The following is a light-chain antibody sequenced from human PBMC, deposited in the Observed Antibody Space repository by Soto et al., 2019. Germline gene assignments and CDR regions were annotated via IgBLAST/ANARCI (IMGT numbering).Light chain of an antibody. CDR2: DDS. J-gene: IGLJ3*02. V-gene: IGLV3-21*02. CDR3: QLWDTDTDWV. Sequence: SYELTQPPSVSVAPGQTATITSGGDTVANNGVHWYQQKSGQAPVLVVYDDSDRAPGSPGRFSGSKSGNTATLTISKVEAGDEAHFYCQLWDTDTDWVFGGGTKLTVL. CDR1: TVANNG.